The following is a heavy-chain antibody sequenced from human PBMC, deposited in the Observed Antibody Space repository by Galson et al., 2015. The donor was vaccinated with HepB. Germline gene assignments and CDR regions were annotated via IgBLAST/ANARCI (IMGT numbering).Heavy chain of an antibody. J-gene: IGHJ4*02. V-gene: IGHV1-46*01. CDR1: GYTFTSYY. CDR3: ARGAYYYDSGTYYMMGDY. CDR2: INPSGGST. Sequence: SVKVSCKASGYTFTSYYMHWVRQAPGQGLEWMGIINPSGGSTNYAQKFQGRVTMTRDTSTSTVYMELSSLRSEDTAVYYCARGAYYYDSGTYYMMGDYWGQGTLVTVSS. D-gene: IGHD3-10*01.